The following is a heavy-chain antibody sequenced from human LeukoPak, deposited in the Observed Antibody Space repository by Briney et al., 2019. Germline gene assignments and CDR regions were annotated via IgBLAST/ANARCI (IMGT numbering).Heavy chain of an antibody. J-gene: IGHJ4*02. V-gene: IGHV4-59*01. Sequence: ETLSLTCTVSGGSISSYYWSWIRQPPGKGLEWVGYIYYSGSTNYNPSLKSRVTISVDTSKNQFSLKLSSVTAADTAVYYCARPTVTTIGGFVYWGQGTLVTVSS. D-gene: IGHD4-11*01. CDR3: ARPTVTTIGGFVY. CDR2: IYYSGST. CDR1: GGSISSYY.